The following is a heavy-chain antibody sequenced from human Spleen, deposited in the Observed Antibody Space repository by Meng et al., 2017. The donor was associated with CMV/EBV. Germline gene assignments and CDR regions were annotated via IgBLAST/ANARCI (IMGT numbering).Heavy chain of an antibody. CDR2: INSDGSRT. V-gene: IGHV3-74*01. D-gene: IGHD4-11*01. J-gene: IGHJ6*02. CDR3: AKDLGLYSKLENYQYGMDV. Sequence: GGSLRLSCAASGFTFRSYWMHWVRQAPGKGLVWVSRINSDGSRTSYADSVKGRFTISRDNAKNSLYLQMNSLRAEDTAVYYCAKDLGLYSKLENYQYGMDVWGQGTTVTVSS. CDR1: GFTFRSYW.